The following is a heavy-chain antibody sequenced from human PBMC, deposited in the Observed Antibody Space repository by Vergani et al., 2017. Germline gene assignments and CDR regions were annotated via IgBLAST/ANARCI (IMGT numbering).Heavy chain of an antibody. J-gene: IGHJ4*02. V-gene: IGHV3-21*01. CDR3: ARDLYTYYDYIWGSYREGSFDY. CDR1: GFTFSSYS. D-gene: IGHD3-16*02. CDR2: ISSSSSYI. Sequence: EVQLVESGGGLVKPGGSLRLSCAASGFTFSSYSMNWVRQAPGKGLEWVSSISSSSSYIYYADSVKGRFTISSDNAKNSMYLQMNSLRAEDTAVYYCARDLYTYYDYIWGSYREGSFDYWGQGTLVTVSS.